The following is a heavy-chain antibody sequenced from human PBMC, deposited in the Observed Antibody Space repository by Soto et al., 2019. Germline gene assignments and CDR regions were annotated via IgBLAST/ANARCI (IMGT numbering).Heavy chain of an antibody. CDR1: GFTSSSYD. D-gene: IGHD2-15*01. J-gene: IGHJ6*02. CDR3: ARADGGNLWAYYYYGMDV. V-gene: IGHV3-13*01. Sequence: VGSLRLSCAASGFTSSSYDMHWVRQATGRDLDWVSAIGTAGDTYYPGSVKGRFTISRENAKYSLYLQMNSLRAEDTAVYYCARADGGNLWAYYYYGMDVWGQGTTVTVSS. CDR2: IGTAGDT.